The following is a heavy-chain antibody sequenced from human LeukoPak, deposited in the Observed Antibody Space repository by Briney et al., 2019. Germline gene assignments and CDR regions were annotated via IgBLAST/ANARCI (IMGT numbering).Heavy chain of an antibody. CDR3: AKARPGKPFEFDI. D-gene: IGHD1-1*01. Sequence: GRSLRLSCAASGFTFFSYGMHWVRQAPGKGLEWVSLIWYDGSNKYYADSVKGRFTISRDNSQNTLSLQMNSLRAEDTALYYCAKARPGKPFEFDIWGQGTMVTVSS. CDR1: GFTFFSYG. V-gene: IGHV3-33*06. J-gene: IGHJ3*02. CDR2: IWYDGSNK.